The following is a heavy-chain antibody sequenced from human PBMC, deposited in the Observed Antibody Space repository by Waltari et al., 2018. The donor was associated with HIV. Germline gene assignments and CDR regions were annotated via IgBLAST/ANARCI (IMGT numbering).Heavy chain of an antibody. D-gene: IGHD7-27*01. Sequence: EVQMVESGGGLVKPGGSLRLSCAASVFTFSNYTMNRVRQDPGKGMECGSYISRSSSSIFYADSVKVRFTIARDNAKNSLYLQMNSLRVEDTAVYYCARDINGGWGYWGQGTLVTVAS. V-gene: IGHV3-48*01. CDR3: ARDINGGWGY. CDR2: ISRSSSSI. CDR1: VFTFSNYT. J-gene: IGHJ4*02.